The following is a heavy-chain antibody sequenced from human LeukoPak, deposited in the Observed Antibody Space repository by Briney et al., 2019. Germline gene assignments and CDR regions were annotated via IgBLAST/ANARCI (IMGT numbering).Heavy chain of an antibody. D-gene: IGHD4-17*01. J-gene: IGHJ4*02. CDR2: IYHSGST. Sequence: PSETLSLTCAVSGYSISSGYYWGGIRQPPGKGLEWIGSIYHSGSTYYNPSLKSRVTISVDTSKNQFSLKLSSVTAADTAVYYCARDASTGALDYWGQGTLVTVSS. CDR3: ARDASTGALDY. CDR1: GYSISSGYY. V-gene: IGHV4-38-2*02.